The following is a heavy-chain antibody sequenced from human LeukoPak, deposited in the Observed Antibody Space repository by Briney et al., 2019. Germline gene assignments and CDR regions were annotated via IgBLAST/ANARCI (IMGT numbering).Heavy chain of an antibody. D-gene: IGHD3-3*01. CDR1: GGSMSGAY. Sequence: PSETLSLTCTVSGGSMSGAYWSWIRQPPGKGLEWIGYVFFTGNTNYNPSLGSRLTISVDTSRSQFSLKLNSVTAADTAVYYCARGLFASNYDFWSGYLYYFDYWGQGTLVTVSS. V-gene: IGHV4-59*01. J-gene: IGHJ4*02. CDR2: VFFTGNT. CDR3: ARGLFASNYDFWSGYLYYFDY.